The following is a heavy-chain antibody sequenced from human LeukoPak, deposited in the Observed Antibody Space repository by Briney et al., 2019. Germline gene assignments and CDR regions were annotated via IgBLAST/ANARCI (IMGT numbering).Heavy chain of an antibody. V-gene: IGHV3-30*02. D-gene: IGHD5-24*01. CDR2: IRFNGSNK. CDR3: ARDLGMGTRVDF. Sequence: PGGSPSLSFAASGFTFISFGMHWVRQAPGKGLEWVAFIRFNGSNKYYTDSVKGRFTISRDNSKNTLSLQMNSLRREDTAVYYCARDLGMGTRVDFRGQGTLVTVSS. J-gene: IGHJ4*02. CDR1: GFTFISFG.